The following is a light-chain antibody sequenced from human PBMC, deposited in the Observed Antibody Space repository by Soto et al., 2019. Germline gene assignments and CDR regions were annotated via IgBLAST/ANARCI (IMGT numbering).Light chain of an antibody. Sequence: DIQMTQSPSSLSASVGDRVTITCRASQNISIYLNWYQQKVGRAPNLLIYTTSTLQGGVPSRISGSGSGTDFTLTISSLQPEDFATYYCQQSYSTPQSFGQGSKVEIK. J-gene: IGKJ2*03. CDR2: TTS. V-gene: IGKV1-39*01. CDR3: QQSYSTPQS. CDR1: QNISIY.